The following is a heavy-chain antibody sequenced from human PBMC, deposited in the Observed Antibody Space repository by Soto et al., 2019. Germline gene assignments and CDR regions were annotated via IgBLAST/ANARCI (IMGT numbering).Heavy chain of an antibody. D-gene: IGHD2-15*01. V-gene: IGHV3-33*01. CDR1: GFTFSSYG. Sequence: VQLVESGGGVVQPGRSLRLSCAASGFTFSSYGMHWVRQAPGKGLEWVAVIWYDGSNKYYADSVKGRFTISRDNSKNTLYLQMNSLRAEDTAVYYCARDPGYCSGGSCYRRVYYYGMDVWGQGTTVTVSS. CDR2: IWYDGSNK. J-gene: IGHJ6*02. CDR3: ARDPGYCSGGSCYRRVYYYGMDV.